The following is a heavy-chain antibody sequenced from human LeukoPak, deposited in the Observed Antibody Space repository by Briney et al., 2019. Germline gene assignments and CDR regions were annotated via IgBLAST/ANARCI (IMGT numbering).Heavy chain of an antibody. D-gene: IGHD2-21*02. J-gene: IGHJ4*02. CDR3: AREGDRVTLPFDY. V-gene: IGHV3-9*01. CDR2: ISWNSGSI. Sequence: GRSLRLSCAASGFTFDDYAMHWVRQAPGKGLEWVSGISWNSGSIGYADSVKGRFTISRDNAKNSLYLQMNSLRAEDTALYYCAREGDRVTLPFDYWGQGTLVTVSS. CDR1: GFTFDDYA.